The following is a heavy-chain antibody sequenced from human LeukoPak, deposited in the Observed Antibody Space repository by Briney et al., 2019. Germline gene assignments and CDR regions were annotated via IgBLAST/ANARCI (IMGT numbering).Heavy chain of an antibody. CDR3: ARDANQLLYDFDAFDI. D-gene: IGHD2-2*01. J-gene: IGHJ3*02. CDR2: ISYDGSNK. Sequence: GGSLRLSCAASGFTFSSYGMHWVRQAPGKGLEWVAVISYDGSNKYYADSVKGRFTISRDNSKNTLYLQMNSLRAEDTAVYYCARDANQLLYDFDAFDIWGQGTMVTVSS. V-gene: IGHV3-30*19. CDR1: GFTFSSYG.